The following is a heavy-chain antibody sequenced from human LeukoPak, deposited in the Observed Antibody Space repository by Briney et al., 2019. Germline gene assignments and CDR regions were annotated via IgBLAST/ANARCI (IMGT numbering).Heavy chain of an antibody. V-gene: IGHV1-2*02. D-gene: IGHD5-18*01. Sequence: GASVKVSCKASGYTVTDYYIHWVRQAPGQGLEWMGRITPNSGGTIYAQTFQGRFTMTRDTSISTAYMELSRLRSDDTAVYYCARIKVTSDGALWGQGTLVTVSS. J-gene: IGHJ4*02. CDR3: ARIKVTSDGAL. CDR1: GYTVTDYY. CDR2: ITPNSGGT.